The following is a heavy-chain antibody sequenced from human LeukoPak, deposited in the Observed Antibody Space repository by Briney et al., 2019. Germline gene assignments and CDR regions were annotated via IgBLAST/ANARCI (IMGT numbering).Heavy chain of an antibody. CDR2: INPSGGST. Sequence: ASVKVSCKASGYTFTSYYMHWVRQAPGQGLEWMGIINPSGGSTSYAQKFRGRVTMTRDMSTSTVYMELSSLRSEDTAVYYCARDSYYSSSSLGFDYWGQGTLVTVSS. CDR3: ARDSYYSSSSLGFDY. V-gene: IGHV1-46*01. CDR1: GYTFTSYY. D-gene: IGHD6-6*01. J-gene: IGHJ4*02.